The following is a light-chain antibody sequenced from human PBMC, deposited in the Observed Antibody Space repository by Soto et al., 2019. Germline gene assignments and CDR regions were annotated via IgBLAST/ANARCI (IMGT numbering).Light chain of an antibody. V-gene: IGKV3-15*01. J-gene: IGKJ2*01. CDR2: GAS. CDR1: QSVSSN. Sequence: EIVMTQSPATLSVSPGERATLSCRASQSVSSNLAWYQQKTGQAPRLLIYGASTRATGIPVRFSGSGSGTEFTLTVSSLQSEDFAVYYCQQYNNWPPYTFGQGTKLETK. CDR3: QQYNNWPPYT.